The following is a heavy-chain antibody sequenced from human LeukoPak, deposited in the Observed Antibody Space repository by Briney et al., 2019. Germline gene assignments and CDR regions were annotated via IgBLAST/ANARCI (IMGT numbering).Heavy chain of an antibody. CDR1: GGSISSDHYF. Sequence: SQTLSLTCTVSGGSISSDHYFWSWIRQPAGKGLEWIGRISSTGRTDYNPSLTSRVTISVDTSKNQISMKLSSVTAADTAVYYCAKGAAPPWFDPWGQGTLVTVSS. V-gene: IGHV4-61*02. CDR3: AKGAAPPWFDP. D-gene: IGHD2-15*01. J-gene: IGHJ5*02. CDR2: ISSTGRT.